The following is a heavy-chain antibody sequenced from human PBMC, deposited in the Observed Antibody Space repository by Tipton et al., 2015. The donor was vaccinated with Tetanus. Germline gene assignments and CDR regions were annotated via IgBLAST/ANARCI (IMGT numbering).Heavy chain of an antibody. Sequence: GEALVNNIYFWGWIRQSPGKGLEWIGSIHSSGGTQYNPSLMSRVTVSIDMSKNQLSLLLTSVTATDTAVYYCMRHADRGGLQFAFDPWGQGTQVTVSS. J-gene: IGHJ5*02. CDR3: MRHADRGGLQFAFDP. CDR1: GEALVNNIYF. D-gene: IGHD3-10*01. V-gene: IGHV4-39*01. CDR2: IHSSGGT.